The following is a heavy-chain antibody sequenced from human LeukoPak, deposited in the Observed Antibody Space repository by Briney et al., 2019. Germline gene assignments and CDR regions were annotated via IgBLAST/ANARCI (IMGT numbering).Heavy chain of an antibody. Sequence: PGASLRLSCAASGFIFSNYAMSWVHQAPGKGLEWVSAIVGRGSSTYYADSVKGRFTISRDNSKNTLYLQLNRLRAEDTAVYYCAKWGDYDILTGYYDSDYWGQGTLVTVSS. D-gene: IGHD3-9*01. CDR3: AKWGDYDILTGYYDSDY. CDR2: IVGRGSST. CDR1: GFIFSNYA. J-gene: IGHJ4*02. V-gene: IGHV3-23*01.